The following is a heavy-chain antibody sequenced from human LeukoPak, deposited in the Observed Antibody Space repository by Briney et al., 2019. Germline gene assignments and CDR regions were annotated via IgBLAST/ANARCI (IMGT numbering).Heavy chain of an antibody. V-gene: IGHV3-23*01. CDR1: GFIFSSYA. J-gene: IGHJ4*02. CDR3: AKASWVSSADAVL. D-gene: IGHD3-16*01. Sequence: GGSLTLSCAASGFIFSSYAMSWVREAPARGLEWVSSLRGNGDKFYADSVKGRFTRSRDESRNTVNRQLNNLRVEDTAVYYCAKASWVSSADAVLWGQGTVVTVSS. CDR2: LRGNGDK.